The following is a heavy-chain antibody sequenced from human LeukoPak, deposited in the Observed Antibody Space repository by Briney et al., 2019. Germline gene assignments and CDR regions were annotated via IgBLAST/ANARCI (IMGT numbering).Heavy chain of an antibody. V-gene: IGHV3-74*01. CDR3: SMDLSGAHDY. D-gene: IGHD2-2*03. CDR2: VNTDGRTT. Sequence: GGSLRLSCAASGLTFSSHWMHWVRQAPGKGLVWVSRVNTDGRTTNYADSVRGRFTISRDNAENTLYLQMNSLRVEDTAVYYCSMDLSGAHDYWGQGSVVTVSS. J-gene: IGHJ4*02. CDR1: GLTFSSHW.